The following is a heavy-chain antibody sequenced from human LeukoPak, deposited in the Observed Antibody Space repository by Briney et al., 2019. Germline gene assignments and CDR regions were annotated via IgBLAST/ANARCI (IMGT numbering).Heavy chain of an antibody. D-gene: IGHD3-10*01. CDR3: ARERYTSGSYYKKYYYYYGMDV. Sequence: KPSETLSLTCTVSGGSISSYYWSWVRQPAGKGLEWIGRIYTSGSTNYNPSLKSRVTMSVDTSKNQFSLKLSSVTAADTAVYYCARERYTSGSYYKKYYYYYGMDVWGQGTTVTVSS. CDR2: IYTSGST. J-gene: IGHJ6*02. CDR1: GGSISSYY. V-gene: IGHV4-4*07.